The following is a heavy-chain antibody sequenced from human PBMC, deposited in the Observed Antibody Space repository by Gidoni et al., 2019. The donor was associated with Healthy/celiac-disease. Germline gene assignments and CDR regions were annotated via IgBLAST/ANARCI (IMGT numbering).Heavy chain of an antibody. CDR2: ISYDGSNK. CDR3: ARVVEGAFDI. CDR1: GFTFSSYG. D-gene: IGHD2-15*01. Sequence: QVQLVESGGGVVQPGRSLRLSCAASGFTFSSYGMHWVRQAPGKGLEWVAVISYDGSNKYYADSVKGRFTISRDNSKNTLYLQMNSLRAEDTAVYYCARVVEGAFDIWGQGTMVTVSS. J-gene: IGHJ3*02. V-gene: IGHV3-30*03.